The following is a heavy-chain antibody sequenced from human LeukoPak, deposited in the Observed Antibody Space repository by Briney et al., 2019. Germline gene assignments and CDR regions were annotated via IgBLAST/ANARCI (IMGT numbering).Heavy chain of an antibody. Sequence: SETLSLTCAVYGGSFSSYYWGWIRQPPGKGLEWIGSIYYSGSTYYNPSLKSRVTISVDTSKNQFSLKLSSVTAADTAVYYCAFRSGSSGYYYYYMDVWGKGTTVTISS. D-gene: IGHD1-26*01. CDR3: AFRSGSSGYYYYYMDV. CDR2: IYYSGST. J-gene: IGHJ6*03. CDR1: GGSFSSYY. V-gene: IGHV4-39*01.